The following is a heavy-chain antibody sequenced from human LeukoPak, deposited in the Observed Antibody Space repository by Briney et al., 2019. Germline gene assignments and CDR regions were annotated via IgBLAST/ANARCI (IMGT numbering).Heavy chain of an antibody. Sequence: GAPVKVSCKVSGYTLTELSMHWVRQAPGKGLEWMGGFDPEDGETIYAQKFQGRVTMTEDTSTDTAYMELSSLRSEDTAVYYCATLAHHYYGMDVWGQGTTVTVSS. CDR3: ATLAHHYYGMDV. CDR1: GYTLTELS. J-gene: IGHJ6*02. CDR2: FDPEDGET. V-gene: IGHV1-24*01.